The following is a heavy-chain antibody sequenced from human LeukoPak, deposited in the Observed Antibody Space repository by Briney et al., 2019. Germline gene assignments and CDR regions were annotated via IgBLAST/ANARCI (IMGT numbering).Heavy chain of an antibody. CDR1: GGPISNYY. CDR3: ARQNPGYNWNYFDC. CDR2: IYSSGRT. D-gene: IGHD1-20*01. Sequence: SETLSLTCTVSGGPISNYYWSWIRQPDGKGLEGIGRIYSSGRTNYDPALKSRVMVSIDTPKNQFSLKLNSLTATDTAVYYCARQNPGYNWNYFDCWGQGTLVTVSS. V-gene: IGHV4-4*07. J-gene: IGHJ4*02.